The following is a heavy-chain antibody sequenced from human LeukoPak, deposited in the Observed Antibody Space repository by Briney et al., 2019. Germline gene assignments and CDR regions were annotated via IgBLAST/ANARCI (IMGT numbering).Heavy chain of an antibody. CDR2: IKQDGSEK. CDR3: ASLPADYYHGMDV. CDR1: GFTFSSYW. Sequence: QAGGSLRLSCAASGFTFSSYWMSWVRQAPGKGLEWVANIKQDGSEKYYVDSVKGRFTISRDNAKNSLYLQMNSLRAEDTAVYYCASLPADYYHGMDVWGQGTTVTVSS. J-gene: IGHJ6*02. V-gene: IGHV3-7*01.